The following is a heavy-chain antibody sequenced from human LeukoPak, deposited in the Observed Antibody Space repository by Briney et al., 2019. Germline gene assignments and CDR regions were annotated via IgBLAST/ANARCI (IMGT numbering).Heavy chain of an antibody. Sequence: GGSLRLSCAASGFTFSSYAMSWVRQAPGKGLEWVSSISSSSSYIYYADSVKGRFTISRDNAKNSLYLQMNSLRAEDTAVYYCARGRGYCSSTSCYTVYWGQGTLVTVSS. CDR1: GFTFSSYA. CDR3: ARGRGYCSSTSCYTVY. D-gene: IGHD2-2*02. J-gene: IGHJ4*02. V-gene: IGHV3-21*01. CDR2: ISSSSSYI.